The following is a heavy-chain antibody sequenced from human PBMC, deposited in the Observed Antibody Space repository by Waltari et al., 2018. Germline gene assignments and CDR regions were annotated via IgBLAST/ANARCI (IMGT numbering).Heavy chain of an antibody. D-gene: IGHD2-15*01. J-gene: IGHJ6*02. V-gene: IGHV1-69*09. CDR1: GDPFSSYA. CDR3: ARGGDATQTNYYYYGLDV. CDR2: ILHILGLT. Sequence: QVRLLQSGAEVKKPGSSVKVSCQASGDPFSSYAINWVRQAPGQGCEWMGRILHILGLTNDAQKIQGRGTITADKSTTTAYMELSSLRSEDTAVYYCARGGDATQTNYYYYGLDVWGQGTTVTVSS.